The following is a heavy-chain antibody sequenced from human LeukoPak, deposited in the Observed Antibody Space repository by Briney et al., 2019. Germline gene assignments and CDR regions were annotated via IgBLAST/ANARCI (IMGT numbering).Heavy chain of an antibody. CDR2: IYYSGST. D-gene: IGHD6-19*01. CDR1: LDSLSGYS. J-gene: IGHJ4*02. CDR3: ARDEGSGWYVY. Sequence: SETLSLTCAVYLDSLSGYSWSWIRQPPGKGLEWIGNIYYSGSTYYNPSLKSRVTISLDTSKNQFSLKLNSVTAADTAVYYCARDEGSGWYVYWGQGTLVTVSS. V-gene: IGHV4-34*01.